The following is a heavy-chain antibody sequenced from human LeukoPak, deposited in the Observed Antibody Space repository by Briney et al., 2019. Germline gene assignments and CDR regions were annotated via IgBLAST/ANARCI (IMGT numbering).Heavy chain of an antibody. CDR2: ISSSSSYI. CDR1: GFTFRSYS. V-gene: IGHV3-21*01. D-gene: IGHD5-18*01. J-gene: IGHJ4*02. CDR3: ARGKGYNYGSYYFDY. Sequence: GGSLRLSCAASGFTFRSYSVNCVRQAPGQGLEWVSSISSSSSYIYYADSVKGRFTISRDNAKNSLYLQINSLRADDSAVYYCARGKGYNYGSYYFDYWGQGNLVTVSS.